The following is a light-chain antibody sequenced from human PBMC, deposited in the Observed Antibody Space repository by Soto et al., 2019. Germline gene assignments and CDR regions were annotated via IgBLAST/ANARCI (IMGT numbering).Light chain of an antibody. CDR1: QSVSNY. CDR2: DAS. CDR3: QQRSNWPLT. V-gene: IGKV3-11*01. Sequence: IVLKRNPATLSFSLGGGPTLSIRASQSVSNYLAWYQQKPGQAPRLLIYDASKRATGIPARFSGSGSGTDFTLTISSLEPEDFAVYYCQQRSNWPLTFGGGTKVDIK. J-gene: IGKJ4*01.